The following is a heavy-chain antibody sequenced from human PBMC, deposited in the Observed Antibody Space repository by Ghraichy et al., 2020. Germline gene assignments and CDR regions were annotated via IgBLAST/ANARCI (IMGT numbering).Heavy chain of an antibody. CDR3: ATPRSDSSGYYLDAFDI. CDR2: IIPIFGTA. Sequence: SVKVSCKASGGTFSSYAISWVRQAPGQGLEWMGGIIPIFGTANYAQKFQGRVTITADESTSTAYMELSSLRSEDTAVYYCATPRSDSSGYYLDAFDIWGQGTMVTVSS. J-gene: IGHJ3*02. V-gene: IGHV1-69*13. CDR1: GGTFSSYA. D-gene: IGHD3-22*01.